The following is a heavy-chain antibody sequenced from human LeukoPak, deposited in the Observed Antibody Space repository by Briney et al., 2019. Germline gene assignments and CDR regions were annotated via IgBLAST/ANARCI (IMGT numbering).Heavy chain of an antibody. J-gene: IGHJ5*02. V-gene: IGHV4-59*07. D-gene: IGHD6-13*01. CDR3: ARFVWASAAWNWFDP. CDR2: IYYSGST. Sequence: SDTLSLTCTVSGGSISSHYWSWIRQPPGKGLEWIGYIYYSGSTNYNPSLKSRVTISVDTSKNQFSLKLSSVTAADTAVYYCARFVWASAAWNWFDPWGQGTLVTVSS. CDR1: GGSISSHY.